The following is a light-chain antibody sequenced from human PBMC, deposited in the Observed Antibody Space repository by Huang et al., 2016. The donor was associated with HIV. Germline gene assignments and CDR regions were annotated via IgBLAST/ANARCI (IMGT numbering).Light chain of an antibody. CDR2: ATS. CDR3: QQTYSTPWT. CDR1: QSISSY. Sequence: DIQMTQSPSSLSASVGGRVTVACRASQSISSYVNWYQQKPGNAPKLLIYATSSLESGVPSRFSGRGTGTTFILTISDLQPEDFATYYCQQTYSTPWTFGQGTKVEIK. V-gene: IGKV1-39*01. J-gene: IGKJ1*01.